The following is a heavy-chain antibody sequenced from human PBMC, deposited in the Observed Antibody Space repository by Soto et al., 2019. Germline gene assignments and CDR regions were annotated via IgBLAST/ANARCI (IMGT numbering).Heavy chain of an antibody. D-gene: IGHD3-22*01. CDR1: GYNFNKYA. J-gene: IGHJ3*02. CDR2: INIGGDNT. V-gene: IGHV3-23*01. CDR3: ARSAYYFDGTGSHAFDI. Sequence: EVQLLESGGGLRQPGGSLRLSCVGSGYNFNKYAVSWVRQAPGKGLEWVSAINIGGDNTFYTDSVKGRFTISRDNSKNILYLEMNSLTAEDTAVYYCARSAYYFDGTGSHAFDIWGQGTRVTVSS.